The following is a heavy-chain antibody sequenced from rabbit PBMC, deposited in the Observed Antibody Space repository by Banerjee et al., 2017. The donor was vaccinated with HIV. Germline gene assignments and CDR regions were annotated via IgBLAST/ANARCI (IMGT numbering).Heavy chain of an antibody. D-gene: IGHD7-1*01. J-gene: IGHJ2*01. CDR1: GFSFSSSYD. Sequence: QEQLEESGGDLVKPEGSLTLTCTASGFSFSSSYDMCWVRQAPGKGLEWIGCIYAGSRGGTWYASWAKGRFTISKTSSTTVTLQMTSLTAADTATYFCARGGGGYAGYGHGDDAFDPWGPGTLVTVS. CDR2: IYAGSRGGT. CDR3: ARGGGGYAGYGHGDDAFDP. V-gene: IGHV1S45*01.